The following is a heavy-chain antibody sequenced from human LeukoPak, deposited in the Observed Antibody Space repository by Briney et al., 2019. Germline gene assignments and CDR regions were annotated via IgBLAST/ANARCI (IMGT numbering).Heavy chain of an antibody. CDR1: GFTFSSYG. CDR3: AKGRGWEASYYYYYMDV. CDR2: IRYDGSNK. J-gene: IGHJ6*03. Sequence: GGSLRLSCAAAGFTFSSYGMHWVRQAPGKGLEWVAFIRYDGSNKYYTDSVKGRFTISRDNSKNTLYLQMNSLRAEDTAVYYCAKGRGWEASYYYYYMDVWGKGTTVTISS. D-gene: IGHD1-26*01. V-gene: IGHV3-30*02.